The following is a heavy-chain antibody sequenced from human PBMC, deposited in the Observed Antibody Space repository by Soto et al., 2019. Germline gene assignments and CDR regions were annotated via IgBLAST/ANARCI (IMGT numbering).Heavy chain of an antibody. CDR1: GGSFSGYY. CDR2: INHSGST. V-gene: IGHV4-34*01. CDR3: AGNTNWFDP. Sequence: SETLSLTCAVYGGSFSGYYWSWIRQPPGKGLEWIGEINHSGSTNYNPSLKSRVTISVVTSKNQFSLKLSSVTAADTAVYYCAGNTNWFDPWGQGTLVTVSS. J-gene: IGHJ5*02.